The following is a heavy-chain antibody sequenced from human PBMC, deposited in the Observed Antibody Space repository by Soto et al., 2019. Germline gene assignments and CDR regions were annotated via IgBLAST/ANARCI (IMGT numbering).Heavy chain of an antibody. J-gene: IGHJ1*01. CDR1: GFSFDSYW. CDR3: ARGPRASSGGTGAY. Sequence: EVQLVESGGGLVQPGGSLRLSCAASGFSFDSYWMHWVRHAPGQGPGWVSRIDYDGTTTNYADSVKGRFTISRDNAKNTLYLQMNSLRPEDTAVYYCARGPRASSGGTGAYWGQGTLVTVSS. D-gene: IGHD2-2*01. CDR2: IDYDGTTT. V-gene: IGHV3-74*01.